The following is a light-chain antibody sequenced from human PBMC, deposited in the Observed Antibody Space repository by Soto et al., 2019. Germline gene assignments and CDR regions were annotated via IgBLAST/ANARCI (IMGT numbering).Light chain of an antibody. Sequence: EIVLTQSPGTLSLSPGERAALSCRASQSVRSSNLAWYQQKSGQAPRLLIYGASSRATGIPDRFSGSGSGTDFTLTISRLEPEDFAVYYCQQYGSSPWTFGPGTKVEI. V-gene: IGKV3-20*01. J-gene: IGKJ1*01. CDR1: QSVRSSN. CDR3: QQYGSSPWT. CDR2: GAS.